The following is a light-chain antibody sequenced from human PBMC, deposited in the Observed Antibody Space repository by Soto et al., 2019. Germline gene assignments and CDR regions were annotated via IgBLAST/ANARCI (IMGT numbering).Light chain of an antibody. CDR2: DVS. Sequence: QSALTQPASVSGSPGQSITISCTGTSSDVGGYNYVSWYQQHPGKAPKLMIYDVSNRPSGVSNRFSGSKSGNTASLTISGLQVEDEADYYCSSYTSSSTVFGTGTKLTVL. CDR3: SSYTSSSTV. CDR1: SSDVGGYNY. V-gene: IGLV2-14*01. J-gene: IGLJ1*01.